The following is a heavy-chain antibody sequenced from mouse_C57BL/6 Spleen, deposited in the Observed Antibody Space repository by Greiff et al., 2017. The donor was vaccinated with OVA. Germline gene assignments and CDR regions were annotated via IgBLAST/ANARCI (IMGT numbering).Heavy chain of an antibody. J-gene: IGHJ1*03. CDR1: GYTFTDYY. CDR3: ARRGYYGSSYSYFDV. Sequence: EVQLQQSGPELVKPGASVKISCKASGYTFTDYYMNWVKQSHGKSLEWIGDINPNNGGTSYNQKFKGKATLTVDKSSSTAYMELRSLTSEDSAVYYCARRGYYGSSYSYFDVWGTGTTATVSS. D-gene: IGHD1-1*01. CDR2: INPNNGGT. V-gene: IGHV1-26*01.